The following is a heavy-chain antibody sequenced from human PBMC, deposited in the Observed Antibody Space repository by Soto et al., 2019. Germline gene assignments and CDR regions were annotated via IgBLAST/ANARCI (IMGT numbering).Heavy chain of an antibody. D-gene: IGHD2-8*02. Sequence: ASVKVSCKASGYTFTSYDINWVRQATGQGLEWMGWMNPNSGNTGYAQKFQGRVTMTRNTSISTAYMEPSSLRSEDTAVYYCARDTDSSTGFDYWGQGTLVTVSS. CDR3: ARDTDSSTGFDY. CDR2: MNPNSGNT. J-gene: IGHJ4*02. V-gene: IGHV1-8*01. CDR1: GYTFTSYD.